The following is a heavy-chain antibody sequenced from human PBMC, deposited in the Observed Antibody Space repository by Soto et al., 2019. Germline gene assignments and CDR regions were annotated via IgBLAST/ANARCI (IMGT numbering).Heavy chain of an antibody. CDR2: INPNSGGT. CDR3: ARGPRIDYFDY. J-gene: IGHJ4*02. V-gene: IGHV1-2*04. D-gene: IGHD2-15*01. CDR1: GYTFTGYY. Sequence: QVQLVQSGAEVKKPGASVKVSCKASGYTFTGYYMHWVRQAPGQGLEWMGWINPNSGGTNDAQKFQGWVTMTRDTSISTAYMELSRLRSDDTAVYYCARGPRIDYFDYWGQGTLVTVSS.